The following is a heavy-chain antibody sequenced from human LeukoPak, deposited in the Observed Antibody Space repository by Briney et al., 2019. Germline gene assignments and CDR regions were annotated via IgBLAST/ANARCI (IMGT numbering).Heavy chain of an antibody. CDR2: INHSGST. V-gene: IGHV4-34*01. J-gene: IGHJ6*02. CDR3: ARRGYYYYYGMDV. CDR1: GGSFSGYY. Sequence: PSETLSLTCAVYGGSFSGYYWSWIRQPPGEGLEWIGEINHSGSTNYNPSLKSRVTISVDTSKNQFSLKLSSVTAADTAVYYCARRGYYYYYGMDVWGQGTTVTVSS.